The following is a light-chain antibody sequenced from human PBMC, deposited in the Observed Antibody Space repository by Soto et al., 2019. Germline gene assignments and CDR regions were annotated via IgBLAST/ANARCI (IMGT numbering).Light chain of an antibody. CDR2: GAS. CDR3: QQYGSSSYT. J-gene: IGKJ2*01. Sequence: EIVLTQSPGTLSFSPGERATLSCRASQSVSSSYLAWFQQKPGQAPRLLIYGASYRDTGIPDRFSGSGSGTDFTLTISRLEPEDFAVYYCQQYGSSSYTFGQGTRLEIK. CDR1: QSVSSSY. V-gene: IGKV3-20*01.